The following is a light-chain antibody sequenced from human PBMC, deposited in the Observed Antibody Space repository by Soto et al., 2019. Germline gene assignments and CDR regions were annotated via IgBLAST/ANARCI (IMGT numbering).Light chain of an antibody. CDR1: QSISTF. CDR3: QQYDSYSWT. CDR2: DAS. J-gene: IGKJ1*01. V-gene: IGKV1-5*01. Sequence: IQMTQSPSTLSASAGDTGTITCRASQSISTFLAWYQQKAGKAPKLLIFDASSLKSGVPSRFSGSGSGTEFTLTISSLQPDDFATYYCQQYDSYSWTFGQGTKVDIK.